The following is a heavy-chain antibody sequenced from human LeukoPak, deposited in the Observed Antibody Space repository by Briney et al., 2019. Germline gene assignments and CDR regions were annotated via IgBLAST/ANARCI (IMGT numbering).Heavy chain of an antibody. Sequence: SETLSLTCTVSGGSISSYYWSWIRQPPGKGLEWIGYIYYSGGTNYNPSLKSRVTISVDTYKNQFSLKLSSVTAADTAVYYCARFRRNYDILTGYYTSYYMDVWGKGTTVTVSS. CDR3: ARFRRNYDILTGYYTSYYMDV. D-gene: IGHD3-9*01. CDR1: GGSISSYY. V-gene: IGHV4-59*01. J-gene: IGHJ6*03. CDR2: IYYSGGT.